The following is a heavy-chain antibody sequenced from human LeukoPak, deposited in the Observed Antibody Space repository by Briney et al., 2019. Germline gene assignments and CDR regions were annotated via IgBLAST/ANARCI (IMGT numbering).Heavy chain of an antibody. J-gene: IGHJ6*02. Sequence: GGSLRLSCAASGFTFSDYYMSWIRQAPGKGLEWVSYISSSGSTIHYADSVKGRFTISRDNAKNSLYLQMNSLRAEDTAVYYCARAKGFRGYCSSTSCPDYYYYGMDVWGQGTTVTVSS. CDR3: ARAKGFRGYCSSTSCPDYYYYGMDV. D-gene: IGHD2-2*03. CDR1: GFTFSDYY. V-gene: IGHV3-11*01. CDR2: ISSSGSTI.